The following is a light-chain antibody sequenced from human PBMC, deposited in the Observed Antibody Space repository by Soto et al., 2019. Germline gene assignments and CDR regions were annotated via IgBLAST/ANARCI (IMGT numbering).Light chain of an antibody. CDR1: QSISSY. J-gene: IGKJ1*01. CDR2: AAS. CDR3: QQSYSTPRGT. Sequence: DSQMTQYPSSLSSSVGGRVTITCRASQSISSYLNWYQQKPGKAPKLLISAASSLQSGVPSRFSGSGSGTDFTLTISSLLPEDFASYYCQQSYSTPRGTFGQGTKVDIK. V-gene: IGKV1-39*01.